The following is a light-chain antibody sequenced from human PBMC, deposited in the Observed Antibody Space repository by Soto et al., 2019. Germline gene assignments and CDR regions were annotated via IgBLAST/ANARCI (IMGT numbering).Light chain of an antibody. CDR3: LQYNSWPYT. Sequence: EIVMTQSPVTLSVSPGERGTLSCRASQSVSTKLLWFQQKPGQAPRLLIYGASTRATGIPARFSGGGSGTEFSLTISSLQSEDFAVYYCLQYNSWPYTFGQGTRV. CDR1: QSVSTK. V-gene: IGKV3-15*01. CDR2: GAS. J-gene: IGKJ2*01.